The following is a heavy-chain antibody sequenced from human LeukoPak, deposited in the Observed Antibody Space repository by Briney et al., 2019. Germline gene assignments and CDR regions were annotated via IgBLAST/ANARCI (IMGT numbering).Heavy chain of an antibody. V-gene: IGHV4-59*01. CDR1: GDSISSYY. CDR2: IYNSGSP. Sequence: SETLSLTCTVSGDSISSYYWNWIRQPPGKGLEWIGNIYNSGSPDYNPSLKSRVTISVNTSKNQISLKLSSVTAADTAVYYCARDKGPYWYFDLWGRGTLVTVSS. CDR3: ARDKGPYWYFDL. J-gene: IGHJ2*01.